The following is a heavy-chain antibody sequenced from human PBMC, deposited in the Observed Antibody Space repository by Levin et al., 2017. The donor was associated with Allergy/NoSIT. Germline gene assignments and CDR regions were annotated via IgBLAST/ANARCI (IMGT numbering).Heavy chain of an antibody. D-gene: IGHD2-8*02. J-gene: IGHJ6*03. CDR1: GFAFRNHA. V-gene: IGHV3-23*01. CDR3: AKNGYCTGGICNIDYYYMDG. Sequence: QSGGSLRLSCAASGFAFRNHAMTWVRQAPGMGPEWVSTISGGGGTTHYADSVRGRFTISRDNSKNTLYLQVNSLRAEDTAVYYCAKNGYCTGGICNIDYYYMDGWGKGTTVTVSS. CDR2: ISGGGGTT.